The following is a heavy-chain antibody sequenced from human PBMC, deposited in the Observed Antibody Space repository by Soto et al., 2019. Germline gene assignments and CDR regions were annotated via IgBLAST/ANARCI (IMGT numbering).Heavy chain of an antibody. V-gene: IGHV3-48*02. CDR3: AREPSRLATMTENTYGMDV. D-gene: IGHD5-12*01. CDR1: GFTFSSYS. J-gene: IGHJ6*02. Sequence: PGGSLRLSCAASGFTFSSYSMNWVRQAPGKGLEWVSYISSSSTIYYADSVKGRFTISRDNAKNSLYLQMNSLRDEDTAVYYCAREPSRLATMTENTYGMDVWGQGTTVTVSS. CDR2: ISSSSTI.